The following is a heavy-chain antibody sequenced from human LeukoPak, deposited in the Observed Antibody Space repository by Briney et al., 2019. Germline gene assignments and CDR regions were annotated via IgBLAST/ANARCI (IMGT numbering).Heavy chain of an antibody. CDR1: GFTFSSYA. Sequence: GGSLRLSCAASGFTFSSYAMHWVRQAPGKGLEWVAVISYDGSNKYYADSVKGRFTISRDNSKNTLYLQVNSLGAEDTAVYYCARDVDIVATIKDYFDYWGQGTLVTVSS. CDR2: ISYDGSNK. V-gene: IGHV3-30-3*01. D-gene: IGHD5-12*01. J-gene: IGHJ4*02. CDR3: ARDVDIVATIKDYFDY.